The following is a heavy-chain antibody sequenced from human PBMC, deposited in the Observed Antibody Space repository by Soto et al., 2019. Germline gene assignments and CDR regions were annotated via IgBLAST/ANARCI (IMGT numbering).Heavy chain of an antibody. CDR1: GFTFSSYA. J-gene: IGHJ6*02. Sequence: GSLRLSCAASGFTFSSYAMSWVRQAPGKGLEWVSAISGSGGSTYYADSVKGRFTISRDNSKNTLYLQMNSLRAEDTAVYYCAKLYCGGDGYSDGPYYYYGMDVWGQGTTVTVS. V-gene: IGHV3-23*01. D-gene: IGHD2-21*02. CDR2: ISGSGGST. CDR3: AKLYCGGDGYSDGPYYYYGMDV.